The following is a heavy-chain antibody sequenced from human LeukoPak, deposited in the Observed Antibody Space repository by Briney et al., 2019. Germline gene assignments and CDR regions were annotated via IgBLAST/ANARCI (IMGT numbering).Heavy chain of an antibody. CDR2: ISANNGET. V-gene: IGHV1-18*04. D-gene: IGHD3-10*01. CDR3: ATYAGSSSKYFRD. CDR1: GYIFTNYG. J-gene: IGHJ1*01. Sequence: ASVMVSCKASGYIFTNYGISWVRQAPGQGLEWMSWISANNGETRYAQNFQGRVTMTTDTSTTTAYMELRSLRSDDTAVYYCATYAGSSSKYFRDWGQGTLVTVSS.